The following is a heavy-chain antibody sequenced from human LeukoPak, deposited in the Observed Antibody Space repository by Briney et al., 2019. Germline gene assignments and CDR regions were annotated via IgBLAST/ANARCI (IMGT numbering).Heavy chain of an antibody. J-gene: IGHJ4*02. Sequence: SQALSLTCTVSGGSVSSDYWSWIRQPPGKGLEWIGYIYYSGSTYYNPSLKSRVTISVDTSKNQFSLKLSSVTAADTAVYYCARGDGGYYGSGSPFGYWGQGTLVTVSS. D-gene: IGHD3-10*01. CDR1: GGSVSSDY. V-gene: IGHV4-59*02. CDR2: IYYSGST. CDR3: ARGDGGYYGSGSPFGY.